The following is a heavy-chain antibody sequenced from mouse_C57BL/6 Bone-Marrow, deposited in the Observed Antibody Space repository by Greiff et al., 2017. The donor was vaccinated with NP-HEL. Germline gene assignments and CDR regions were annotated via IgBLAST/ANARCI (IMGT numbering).Heavy chain of an antibody. CDR1: GYTFTSYW. Sequence: QVQLQQPGAELVKPGASVKLSCKASGYTFTSYWMHWVKQRPGQGLEWIGMIHPNSGSTNYKEKFKSKATLTVDKSSSTAYMQLSSLTSEDSAVYYCSITTVVATREYFDVWGTGTTVTVSS. CDR3: SITTVVATREYFDV. V-gene: IGHV1-64*01. CDR2: IHPNSGST. J-gene: IGHJ1*03. D-gene: IGHD1-1*01.